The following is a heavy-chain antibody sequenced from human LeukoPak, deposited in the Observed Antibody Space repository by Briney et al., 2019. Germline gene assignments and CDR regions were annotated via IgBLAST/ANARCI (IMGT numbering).Heavy chain of an antibody. J-gene: IGHJ4*02. Sequence: SGTLSLTCAVSGGSISSSNWWSWVRQPPGKGLEWIGEIYHSGSTNYNPSLKSRVTISVDKSKNQFSLKPSSVTAADTAVYYCARDRGHMGSGWTYFDYWGQGTLVTVSS. D-gene: IGHD6-19*01. V-gene: IGHV4-4*02. CDR2: IYHSGST. CDR1: GGSISSSNW. CDR3: ARDRGHMGSGWTYFDY.